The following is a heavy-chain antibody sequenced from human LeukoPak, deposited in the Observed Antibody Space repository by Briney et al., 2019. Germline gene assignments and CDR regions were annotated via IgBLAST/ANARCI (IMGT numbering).Heavy chain of an antibody. V-gene: IGHV3-21*01. Sequence: SGGSLRLSCAASGFTFSSYSMNWVRQAPGKGLEWVSSISSSSSYIYYADSVKGRFTISRDNAKNSLYLQMNSLRAEDTAVYYCARGPSPVPYYYGSGSYYSLPWGQGTLVTVSS. CDR3: ARGPSPVPYYYGSGSYYSLP. CDR1: GFTFSSYS. D-gene: IGHD3-10*01. J-gene: IGHJ5*02. CDR2: ISSSSSYI.